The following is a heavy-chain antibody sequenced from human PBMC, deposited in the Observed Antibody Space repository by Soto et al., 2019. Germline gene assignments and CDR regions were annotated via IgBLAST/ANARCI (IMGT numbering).Heavy chain of an antibody. J-gene: IGHJ5*02. CDR1: GFTFSSYG. CDR3: ARDYRFQVVPAGPNWFDP. V-gene: IGHV3-33*01. Sequence: GGSLRLSCAASGFTFSSYGMHWVRQAPGKGLEWVAVIWYDGSNKYYADSVKGRFTISRDNSKNTLYLQMNSLRAEDTAVYYCARDYRFQVVPAGPNWFDPWGQGTLVTVSS. CDR2: IWYDGSNK. D-gene: IGHD2-2*01.